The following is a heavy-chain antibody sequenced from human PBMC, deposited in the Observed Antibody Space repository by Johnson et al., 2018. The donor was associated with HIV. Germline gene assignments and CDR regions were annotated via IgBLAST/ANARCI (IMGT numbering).Heavy chain of an antibody. D-gene: IGHD5-24*01. V-gene: IGHV3-23*04. CDR3: AKNREMAIIRGAFEI. Sequence: VRLVESGGGLVQPGGSLRLSCAASGFTFSSYAMSWVRQAPGKGLEWVSAISGSGGSTYYADSVKGRFTISRDNSKNTLYLQMTSRRAEATAVYYCAKNREMAIIRGAFEIWGQGTMVTVSS. CDR2: ISGSGGST. J-gene: IGHJ3*02. CDR1: GFTFSSYA.